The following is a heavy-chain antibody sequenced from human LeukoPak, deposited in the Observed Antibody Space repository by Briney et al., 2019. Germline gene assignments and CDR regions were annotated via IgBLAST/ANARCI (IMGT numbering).Heavy chain of an antibody. CDR1: GGSISSYY. D-gene: IGHD3-3*01. CDR2: IYTSGST. Sequence: PSETLSLTCTVSGGSISSYYWSWIRQPAGKGLEWIGRIYTSGSTNYNPSLKSRVTMSVDTSKNQFSLKLSSVTAADTAVYYCARGNKQAVRDFWSGYYTGSEGYFQHWGQGTLVTVSS. CDR3: ARGNKQAVRDFWSGYYTGSEGYFQH. V-gene: IGHV4-4*07. J-gene: IGHJ1*01.